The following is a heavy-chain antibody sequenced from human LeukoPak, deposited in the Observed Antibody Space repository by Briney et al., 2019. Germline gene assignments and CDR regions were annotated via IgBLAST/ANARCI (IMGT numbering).Heavy chain of an antibody. CDR2: IIPIFGTA. V-gene: IGHV1-69*13. J-gene: IGHJ6*03. Sequence: ASVKVSCKASGGTFSSYAISWVRQAPGQGLEWMGGIIPIFGTANYAQKFQGRVTITADESTSTAYMELSSLRSEDTAMYYCASSYQTQGYYYYMDVWGKGTTVTVSS. CDR1: GGTFSSYA. CDR3: ASSYQTQGYYYYMDV.